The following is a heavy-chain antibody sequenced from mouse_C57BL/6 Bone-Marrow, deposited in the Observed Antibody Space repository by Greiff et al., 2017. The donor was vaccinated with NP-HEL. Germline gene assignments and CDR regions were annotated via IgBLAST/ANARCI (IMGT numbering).Heavy chain of an antibody. Sequence: QVQLQQPGAELVRPGSSVKLSCKASGYTFTSYWMHWVKQRPIQGLAWIGNIDPSDSETHYNQKFKDKATLTVDKSSSTAYMQLSSLTSEDSAVYYCARYDDYGSSYDWYFDVWGTGTTVTVSS. D-gene: IGHD1-1*01. CDR1: GYTFTSYW. CDR2: IDPSDSET. CDR3: ARYDDYGSSYDWYFDV. J-gene: IGHJ1*03. V-gene: IGHV1-52*01.